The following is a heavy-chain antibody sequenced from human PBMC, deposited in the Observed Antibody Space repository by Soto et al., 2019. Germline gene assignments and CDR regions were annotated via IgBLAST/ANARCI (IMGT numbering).Heavy chain of an antibody. CDR2: SYHSGST. J-gene: IGHJ4*02. CDR1: GASITSLYYY. V-gene: IGHV4-39*01. Sequence: SETLSLTFTVSGASITSLYYYWGWIRQPPGKGLEWIGSSYHSGSTYYAPSLMSRVAMSVDTSKNQFSLKLNSVTDADTAVYYCARRGWGSSSFFDYWGQGTLVTVSS. CDR3: ARRGWGSSSFFDY. D-gene: IGHD6-6*01.